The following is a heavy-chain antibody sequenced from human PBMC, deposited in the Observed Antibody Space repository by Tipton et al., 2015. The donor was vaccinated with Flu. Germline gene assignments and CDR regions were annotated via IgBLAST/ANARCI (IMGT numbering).Heavy chain of an antibody. D-gene: IGHD3-3*01. V-gene: IGHV4-34*01. Sequence: TLSLTCAVYGGSFSGYYWSWIRQPPGKGLEWIGEINHNGSTNYNPSLKSRVTISVDTSKNQFSLKLSSVTAADTAVYYCARAHSLYDFWSGYSHAFDIWGQGTMVTVSS. CDR2: INHNGST. J-gene: IGHJ3*02. CDR3: ARAHSLYDFWSGYSHAFDI. CDR1: GGSFSGYY.